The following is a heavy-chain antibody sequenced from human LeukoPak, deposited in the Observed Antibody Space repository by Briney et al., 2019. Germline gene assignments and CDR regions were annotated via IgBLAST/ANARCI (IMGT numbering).Heavy chain of an antibody. J-gene: IGHJ3*02. CDR3: AREARGGYSYGYSGLGDAFDI. V-gene: IGHV3-53*01. CDR1: GFTVSTDY. D-gene: IGHD5-18*01. Sequence: GGSLRLSCAASGFTVSTDYMSWVRQAPGKGLEWVSAIYSGDNTYYADSVKGRFTVSRDNSMNTLYLQMNSLRAEDTAVYYCAREARGGYSYGYSGLGDAFDIWGQGTMVTVSS. CDR2: IYSGDNT.